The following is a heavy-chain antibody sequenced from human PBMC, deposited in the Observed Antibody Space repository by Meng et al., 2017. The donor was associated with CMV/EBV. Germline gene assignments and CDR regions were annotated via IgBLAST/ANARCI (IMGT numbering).Heavy chain of an antibody. V-gene: IGHV3-21*01. CDR3: ARDEQVQLLYDYYYGMDV. CDR1: GFTFSSYS. Sequence: GGSLRLSCAASGFTFSSYSMNWVRQAPGKGLEWVSSISSSSSYIYYADSVKGRFTISRDNAKNSLYLQMNSLRAEDTAVYYCARDEQVQLLYDYYYGMDVWGQGTTVTVSS. CDR2: ISSSSSYI. D-gene: IGHD2-2*01. J-gene: IGHJ6*02.